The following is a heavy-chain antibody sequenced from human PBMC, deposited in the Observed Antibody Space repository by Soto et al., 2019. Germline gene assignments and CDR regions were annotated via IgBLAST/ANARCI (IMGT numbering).Heavy chain of an antibody. Sequence: PSETLSLTCTVSGVSISSGGYYWGWIRQRPGKGLEWIGNIYHSGRTYYNPSLKSRVIMSVDTSKNQFSLKLSSVTAADTAVYYCARAYCSSTSCYHSGGYYYGMDVWGQGTTVTVSS. CDR3: ARAYCSSTSCYHSGGYYYGMDV. J-gene: IGHJ6*02. V-gene: IGHV4-31*03. D-gene: IGHD2-2*01. CDR1: GVSISSGGYY. CDR2: IYHSGRT.